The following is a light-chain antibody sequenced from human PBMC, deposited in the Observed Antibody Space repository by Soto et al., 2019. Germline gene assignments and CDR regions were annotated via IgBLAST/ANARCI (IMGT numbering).Light chain of an antibody. V-gene: IGKV1-5*01. CDR1: QSISSW. CDR3: QQYDSYSWT. J-gene: IGKJ1*01. Sequence: DIQMTQSPSTLSASVGDRVTITCRASQSISSWLAWYQQKPGKAPKLLIYDASSLESGVPSRFSGSGPGTEFSLTLSRLQPDDFATYYCQQYDSYSWTFGQGTKGEIK. CDR2: DAS.